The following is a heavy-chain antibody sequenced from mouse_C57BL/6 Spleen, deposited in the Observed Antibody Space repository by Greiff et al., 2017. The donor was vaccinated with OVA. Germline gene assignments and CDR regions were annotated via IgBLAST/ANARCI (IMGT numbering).Heavy chain of an antibody. Sequence: DVKLVESGPGLVKPSQSLSLTCSVTGYSITSGYYWNWIRQFPGNKLEWMGYISYDGSNNYNPSLKNRISITRDTSKNQFFLKLNSVTTEDTATYYCARDTTVVAHFDYWGQGTTLTVSS. D-gene: IGHD1-1*01. CDR1: GYSITSGYY. J-gene: IGHJ2*01. V-gene: IGHV3-6*01. CDR2: ISYDGSN. CDR3: ARDTTVVAHFDY.